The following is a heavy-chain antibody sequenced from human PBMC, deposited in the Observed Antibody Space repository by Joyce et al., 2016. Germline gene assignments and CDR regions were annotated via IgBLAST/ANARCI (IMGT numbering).Heavy chain of an antibody. CDR2: ISYDGSNK. Sequence: QVQLVESGGGVVQPGRSLRLSCAASGFTVSNYGMHWVRQAPGKGLEWGAVISYDGSNKYDEDSVKGRFTISRDKSKNTLYLQMSSLRAEDTAVYYCAKGGEWESYYFDYWGQGTLVTVSS. J-gene: IGHJ4*02. CDR1: GFTVSNYG. V-gene: IGHV3-30*18. D-gene: IGHD1-26*01. CDR3: AKGGEWESYYFDY.